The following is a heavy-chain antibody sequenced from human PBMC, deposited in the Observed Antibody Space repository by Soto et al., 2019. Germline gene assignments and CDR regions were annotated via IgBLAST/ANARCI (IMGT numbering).Heavy chain of an antibody. Sequence: ASVKVSCKASGYTFTSYGISWVRQAPGQGLEWMGWISAYNGNTNYAQKLQGRVTMTTDTSTSTAYMELRSLRSDDTAVYYCARDRGDILTSSNDYWGQGPLVTVSS. CDR1: GYTFTSYG. D-gene: IGHD3-9*01. CDR2: ISAYNGNT. CDR3: ARDRGDILTSSNDY. J-gene: IGHJ4*02. V-gene: IGHV1-18*04.